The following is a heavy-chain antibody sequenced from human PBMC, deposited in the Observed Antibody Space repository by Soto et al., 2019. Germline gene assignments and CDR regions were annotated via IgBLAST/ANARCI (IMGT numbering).Heavy chain of an antibody. CDR1: GYTFTTFW. CDR2: IDPRDPYT. J-gene: IGHJ5*02. V-gene: IGHV5-10-1*01. CDR3: ARLYCTSSTCDSWFDP. D-gene: IGHD2-2*01. Sequence: GESLKISCTGFGYTFTTFWISWVRQMPGRGLEWMGRIDPRDPYTTYSPSFQGHVTISVDKSIRTAYLQWGSLKASDTAMYYCARLYCTSSTCDSWFDPWGQGTLVTVSS.